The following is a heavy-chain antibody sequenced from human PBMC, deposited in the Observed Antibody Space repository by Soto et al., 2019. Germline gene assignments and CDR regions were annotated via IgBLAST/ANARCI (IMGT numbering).Heavy chain of an antibody. V-gene: IGHV3-74*01. Sequence: GGSLRLSCAASGFTFSSYWMHWARQAPGKGLVWVSRINGDGSSTGYADSVKGRFTISRDNAKNTLYLQMNSLRAEDTAVYYCARESDGANSLWGQGTLVTVSS. CDR2: INGDGSST. J-gene: IGHJ4*02. D-gene: IGHD4-17*01. CDR3: ARESDGANSL. CDR1: GFTFSSYW.